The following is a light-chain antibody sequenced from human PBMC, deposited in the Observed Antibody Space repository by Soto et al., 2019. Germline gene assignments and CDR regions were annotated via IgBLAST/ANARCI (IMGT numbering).Light chain of an antibody. CDR1: QSISSY. J-gene: IGKJ5*01. Sequence: DVQMKQSPSSLSAYIGDRVTITCRASQSISSYLNWYQQKPGKAPKLLIYGASSLQSGVPSRFSGSGSGTEFTLTISSLQPEDFATYYCQQSYSIPPITFGQGTLLEV. CDR2: GAS. V-gene: IGKV1-39*01. CDR3: QQSYSIPPIT.